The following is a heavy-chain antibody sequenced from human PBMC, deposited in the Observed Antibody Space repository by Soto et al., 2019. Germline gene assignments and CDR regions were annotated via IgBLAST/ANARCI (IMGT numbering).Heavy chain of an antibody. CDR3: ERGRQNYGVPFDY. J-gene: IGHJ4*02. D-gene: IGHD4-17*01. Sequence: ASVKVSCKASGYTFTSYDINWVRQATGQGLEWMGWMNPNSGNTGYAQKFQGRVTMTRNTSISTAYMELSSLRSEDTAVYYCERGRQNYGVPFDYWGQGTLVTVSS. CDR1: GYTFTSYD. V-gene: IGHV1-8*01. CDR2: MNPNSGNT.